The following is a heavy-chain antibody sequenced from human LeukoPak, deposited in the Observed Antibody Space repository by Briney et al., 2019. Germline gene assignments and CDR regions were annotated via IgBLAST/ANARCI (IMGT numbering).Heavy chain of an antibody. CDR1: GFSISAYW. V-gene: IGHV3-33*08. CDR3: ARSDCSSNSCYFVFGA. Sequence: GGSLRLSCAASGFSISAYWMSWVRQAPGKGLDWVAGVYYDGNTQYYADSVKGRYTISRDNSKNTLYLQMNSLRAEDTAVYYCARSDCSSNSCYFVFGAWGQGTLVTVSS. CDR2: VYYDGNTQ. D-gene: IGHD2-2*01. J-gene: IGHJ5*02.